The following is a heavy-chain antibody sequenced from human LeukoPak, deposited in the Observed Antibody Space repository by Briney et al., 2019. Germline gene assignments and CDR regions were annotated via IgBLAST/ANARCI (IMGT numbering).Heavy chain of an antibody. J-gene: IGHJ4*02. Sequence: VSVKVSCKASGYTFTSYDINWVRQATGQGLEWMGWMNPNSGNTGYAQKFQGRVTMTRNTSISTAYMELSSLRSEDTAVYYCARGDDYDYVWGSYRWGYWGQGTLVTVSS. CDR3: ARGDDYDYVWGSYRWGY. V-gene: IGHV1-8*01. CDR1: GYTFTSYD. D-gene: IGHD3-16*02. CDR2: MNPNSGNT.